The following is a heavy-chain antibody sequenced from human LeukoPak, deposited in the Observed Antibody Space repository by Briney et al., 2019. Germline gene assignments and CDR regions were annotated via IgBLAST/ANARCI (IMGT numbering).Heavy chain of an antibody. CDR3: ARTPSIVVVPAARAYYYYYMDV. V-gene: IGHV4-34*01. D-gene: IGHD2-2*01. CDR1: GGSFSGYY. Sequence: SEALSLTCAVYGGSFSGYYWSWIRQPPGKGLEWIGEINHSGSTNYNPSLKSRVTISVDTSKNQFSLKLSSVTAADTAVYYCARTPSIVVVPAARAYYYYYMDVWGKGTTVTVSS. J-gene: IGHJ6*03. CDR2: INHSGST.